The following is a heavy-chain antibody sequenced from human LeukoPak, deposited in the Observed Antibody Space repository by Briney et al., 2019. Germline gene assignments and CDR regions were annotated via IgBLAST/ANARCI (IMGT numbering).Heavy chain of an antibody. J-gene: IGHJ3*02. CDR3: ARRRKRNPMSKDAFDI. CDR1: GYSISSGYY. V-gene: IGHV4-38-2*01. CDR2: IYHSGST. D-gene: IGHD1-14*01. Sequence: PSETLSLTCAVSGYSISSGYYLGLIRPPPGKGLEWVWSIYHSGSTYYNPSLKSRVTISVDTSKNQFSLKLSSVTAADTAVYYCARRRKRNPMSKDAFDIWGQGTMVTVSS.